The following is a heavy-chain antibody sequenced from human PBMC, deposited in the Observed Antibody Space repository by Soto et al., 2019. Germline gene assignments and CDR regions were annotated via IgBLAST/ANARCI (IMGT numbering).Heavy chain of an antibody. D-gene: IGHD3-10*01. CDR2: IYYSGST. CDR1: GGSISSYY. CDR3: ARDRQRGKAGMDV. V-gene: IGHV4-59*01. Sequence: PSETLSLTCTVSGGSISSYYWSWIRQPPGKGLEWIWYIYYSGSTNYNPSLESRVTISVDTSKNQFSLRLSSVTAADTAVYYCARDRQRGKAGMDVWGQGTTVTVSS. J-gene: IGHJ6*02.